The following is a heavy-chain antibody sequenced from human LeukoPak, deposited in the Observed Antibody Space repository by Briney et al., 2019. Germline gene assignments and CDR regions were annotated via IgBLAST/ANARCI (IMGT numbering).Heavy chain of an antibody. J-gene: IGHJ4*02. CDR1: GYSFTSYW. CDR2: IDPSDSYT. Sequence: GESLKISCKGSGYSFTSYWISWVRQMPGKGLEWMGRIDPSDSYTNYSPSFQGHVTISADKSISTAYLQWSSLKASDTAMYYCARHQDILTCPDYWGQGTLVTVSS. D-gene: IGHD3-9*01. V-gene: IGHV5-10-1*01. CDR3: ARHQDILTCPDY.